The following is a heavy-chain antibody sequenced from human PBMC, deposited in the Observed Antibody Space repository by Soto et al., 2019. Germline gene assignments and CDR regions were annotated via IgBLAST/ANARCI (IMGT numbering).Heavy chain of an antibody. J-gene: IGHJ6*02. V-gene: IGHV4-61*08. CDR2: IYYSGST. Sequence: PSETLSLTCTVSGDSVTSGDYYWSWIRQPPGKGLEWIGYIYYSGSTNYNPSLKSRVTISVDTSKNQFSLKLSSVTAADTAVYYCARDRATYYDFWSGYYTDYYYGMDVWGQGTTVTV. CDR1: GDSVTSGDYY. CDR3: ARDRATYYDFWSGYYTDYYYGMDV. D-gene: IGHD3-3*01.